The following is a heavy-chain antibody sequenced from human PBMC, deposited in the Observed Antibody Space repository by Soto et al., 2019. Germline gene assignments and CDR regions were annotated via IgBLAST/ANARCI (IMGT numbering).Heavy chain of an antibody. CDR1: GFTFSSYS. J-gene: IGHJ4*02. Sequence: GGSLRLSCAASGFTFSSYSMNWVRQAPGKGLEWVSSISSSSSYIYYADSVKGRFTISRDNAKNSLYLQMNSLRAEDTAVYYCARDQVSNDRYDFDYWGQGTLVTVSS. CDR3: ARDQVSNDRYDFDY. CDR2: ISSSSSYI. V-gene: IGHV3-21*01. D-gene: IGHD3-22*01.